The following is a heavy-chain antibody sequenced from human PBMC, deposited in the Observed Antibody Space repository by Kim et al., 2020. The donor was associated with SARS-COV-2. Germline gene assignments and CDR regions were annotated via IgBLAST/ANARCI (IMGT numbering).Heavy chain of an antibody. V-gene: IGHV3-48*03. J-gene: IGHJ4*02. CDR3: ARDCFSGYCSGGSCYSFDY. Sequence: RFTISRDNAKNSLYLQVSSLIAEDTAVYYCARDCFSGYCSGGSCYSFDYWGQGTLVTVSS. D-gene: IGHD2-15*01.